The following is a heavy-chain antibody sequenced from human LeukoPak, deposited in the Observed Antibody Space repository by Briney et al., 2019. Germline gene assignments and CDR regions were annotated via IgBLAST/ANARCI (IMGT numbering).Heavy chain of an antibody. J-gene: IGHJ4*02. Sequence: GGSLRLSCAASGFTFSSYEMNWVRQAPGKGLEWVSRINTDGTSTIYADSVRGRFTISRDNAKNTVYLQMNSLRAEDTAVYYCARGSVGPDCWGQGTLVTVSS. CDR2: INTDGTST. V-gene: IGHV3-74*01. D-gene: IGHD1-26*01. CDR3: ARGSVGPDC. CDR1: GFTFSSYE.